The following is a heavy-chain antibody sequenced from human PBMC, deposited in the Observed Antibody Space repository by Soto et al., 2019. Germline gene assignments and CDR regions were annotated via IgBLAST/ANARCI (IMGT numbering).Heavy chain of an antibody. CDR3: ASIPTREGRQQLVYNWFAP. CDR1: GFTFSSFA. D-gene: IGHD6-13*01. CDR2: ISGSGGST. Sequence: GGSLRLSCAASGFTFSSFAMSWVRQAPGKGLDWVSAISGSGGSTYSADSVKGRFSISRDNSKNTLYLPMSSLRAEDTAVYYWASIPTREGRQQLVYNWFAPWGQGTLVTVSS. J-gene: IGHJ5*02. V-gene: IGHV3-23*01.